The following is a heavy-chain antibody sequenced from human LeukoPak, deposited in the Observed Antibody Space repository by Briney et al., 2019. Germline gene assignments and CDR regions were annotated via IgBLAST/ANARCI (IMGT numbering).Heavy chain of an antibody. V-gene: IGHV1-69*04. CDR2: IIPILGIA. Sequence: GASVKVSCKASGGTFSSYAISWVRQAPGQGLEWMGRIIPILGIANYAQKFQGRVTITADKSTSTAYMELSSLRSEDTAVYYCASMMGGGRVNYYFDYWGQGTLVTVSS. CDR3: ASMMGGGRVNYYFDY. CDR1: GGTFSSYA. J-gene: IGHJ4*02. D-gene: IGHD3-16*01.